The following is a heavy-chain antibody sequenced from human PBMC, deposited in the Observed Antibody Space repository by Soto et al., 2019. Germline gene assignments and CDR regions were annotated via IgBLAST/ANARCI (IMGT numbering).Heavy chain of an antibody. CDR2: INRDGTST. D-gene: IGHD3-10*01. J-gene: IGHJ4*02. V-gene: IGHV3-74*01. Sequence: GGSLRLSCAASGFTFSTYAMSWVRQVPGKGLEWVSRINRDGTSTAHADSVTGRFTVSRDNAKNTLYLQMNSLRAEDTAIYYCARSFRDYWGQGTPVTVSS. CDR3: ARSFRDY. CDR1: GFTFSTYA.